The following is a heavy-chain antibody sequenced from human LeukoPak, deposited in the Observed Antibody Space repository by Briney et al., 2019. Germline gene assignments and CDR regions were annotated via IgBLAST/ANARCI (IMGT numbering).Heavy chain of an antibody. J-gene: IGHJ4*02. V-gene: IGHV3-7*01. CDR3: TRDWLDASLDY. D-gene: IGHD6-19*01. CDR2: INHPGTEK. Sequence: GTSLRLSCAASGFSFSDFCMSWVRQAPGKGLEWVAFINHPGTEKYYVDSVEGRFTISRDNAKNSLYLQMNSLRAEDTAIYYCTRDWLDASLDYWGQGVLVTVSS. CDR1: GFSFSDFC.